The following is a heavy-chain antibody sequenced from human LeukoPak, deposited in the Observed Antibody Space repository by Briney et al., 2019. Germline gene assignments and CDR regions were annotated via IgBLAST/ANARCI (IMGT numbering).Heavy chain of an antibody. CDR2: ISGSGGSI. D-gene: IGHD6-19*01. CDR1: GFTFSSYA. V-gene: IGHV3-23*01. Sequence: PGGSLRLSCAASGFTFSSYAMSWVRQAPGKGLEWVSAISGSGGSIYYADSVKGRFTISRDNSKNTLYLQMNSLRAEDTAVYYCAKDNAYSSGWLYYFDYWGQGTLVTVSS. CDR3: AKDNAYSSGWLYYFDY. J-gene: IGHJ4*02.